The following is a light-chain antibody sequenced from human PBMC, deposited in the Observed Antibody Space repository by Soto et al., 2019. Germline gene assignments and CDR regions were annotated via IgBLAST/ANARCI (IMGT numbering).Light chain of an antibody. CDR3: QHFNNWPPELT. J-gene: IGKJ4*01. CDR1: QSITNN. Sequence: ELVMTQSPATLSVSPGERATLSCRASQSITNNLAWYQQRPGQAPRLLIYGASTRATGVPARVSGSGSGTEFTLTISSLQSEDFATYYCQHFNNWPPELTFGGGTKVEIK. V-gene: IGKV3-15*01. CDR2: GAS.